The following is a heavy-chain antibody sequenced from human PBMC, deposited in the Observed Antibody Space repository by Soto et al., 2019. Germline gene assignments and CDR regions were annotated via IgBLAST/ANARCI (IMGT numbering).Heavy chain of an antibody. J-gene: IGHJ3*02. CDR3: ARRGDIRSPSVFDI. V-gene: IGHV4-4*02. CDR2: IYHSGST. D-gene: IGHD3-16*01. CDR1: SGSISSSNW. Sequence: PSETLSLTCAVSSGSISSSNWWSWVRQPPGKGLEWIGEIYHSGSTNYNPSLKSRVTISVDKSKNQFSLKLSSVTAADTAVYYCARRGDIRSPSVFDIWGQGTMVTVSS.